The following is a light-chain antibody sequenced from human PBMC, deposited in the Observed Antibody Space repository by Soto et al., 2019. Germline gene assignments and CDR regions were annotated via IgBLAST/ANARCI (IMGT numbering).Light chain of an antibody. CDR1: QSVSSNS. J-gene: IGKJ2*01. V-gene: IGKV3-20*01. Sequence: EVLLTQSPGTLSLSPGERATLSCRASQSVSSNSLAWYQQKPGQAPRLLIYGASRRATGITDRFSGSGSGTDFTLIISRLEPEDFAVYYCQQYGNSPYPFGQGTRLE. CDR2: GAS. CDR3: QQYGNSPYP.